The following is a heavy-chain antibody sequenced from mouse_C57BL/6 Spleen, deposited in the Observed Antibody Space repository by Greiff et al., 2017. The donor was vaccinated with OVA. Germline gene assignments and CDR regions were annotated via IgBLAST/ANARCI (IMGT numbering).Heavy chain of an antibody. J-gene: IGHJ2*01. CDR3: ARSVIDYGSSYDYFDY. D-gene: IGHD1-1*01. CDR2: IYPGDGDT. CDR1: GYAFSSSW. V-gene: IGHV1-82*01. Sequence: VMLVESGPELVKPGASVKISCKASGYAFSSSWMNWVKQRPGKGLEWIGRIYPGDGDTNYNGKFKGKATLTADKSSSTAYMQLSSLTSEDSAVYFCARSVIDYGSSYDYFDYWGQGTTLTVSS.